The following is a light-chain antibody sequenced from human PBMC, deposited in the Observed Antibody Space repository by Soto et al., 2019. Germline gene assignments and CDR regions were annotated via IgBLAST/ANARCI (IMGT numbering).Light chain of an antibody. CDR1: SSDVGGYNY. V-gene: IGLV2-14*01. Sequence: QSVLTQPASVSGSPGQSNTISCTGTSSDVGGYNYVSWYQQHPGKAPKLMIYEVSNRPSGVSNRFSGSKSGNTASLTISGLQAEDEADYYCSSYTSSSTWVFGTGTKLTVL. CDR3: SSYTSSSTWV. J-gene: IGLJ1*01. CDR2: EVS.